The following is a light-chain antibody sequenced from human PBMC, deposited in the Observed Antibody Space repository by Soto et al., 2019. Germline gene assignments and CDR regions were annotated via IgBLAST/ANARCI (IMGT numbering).Light chain of an antibody. CDR3: QQYNNWWT. V-gene: IGKV3-15*01. J-gene: IGKJ1*01. CDR1: QSVSSN. Sequence: EIVMTQSPATLSVSPGERATLSCRASQSVSSNLAWYQQKPGQAPRLLIYGASTRATGIPARFSGSGSGTEFTLTISSLQSDDCAVYYCQQYNNWWTFGQGTKVEIK. CDR2: GAS.